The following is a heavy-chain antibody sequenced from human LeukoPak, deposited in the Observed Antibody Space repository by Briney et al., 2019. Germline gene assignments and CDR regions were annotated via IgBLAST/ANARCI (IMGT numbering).Heavy chain of an antibody. CDR2: INHSGST. J-gene: IGHJ4*02. CDR1: GGSFSGYY. D-gene: IGHD5-12*01. CDR3: AREGGFSIFDY. Sequence: SETLSLTCAVYGGSFSGYYWSWIRQPPGKGLEWIGEINHSGSTNYNPSLKSRVTISVDTSKNQFSLKLSSVNAADTAVYYCAREGGFSIFDYWGQGTLVTVSS. V-gene: IGHV4-34*01.